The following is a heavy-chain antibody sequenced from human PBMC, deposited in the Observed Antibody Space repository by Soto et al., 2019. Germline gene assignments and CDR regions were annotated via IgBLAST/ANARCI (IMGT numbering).Heavy chain of an antibody. CDR1: GGSFSGYY. CDR3: ARAIVVVPAATGAYYYYYMDV. J-gene: IGHJ6*03. D-gene: IGHD2-2*01. Sequence: SETLSLTCAVYGGSFSGYYWSWIRQPPGKGLEWIGEINHSGSTNYDPSLKSRVTISVDTSKNQFSLKLSSVTAADTAVYYCARAIVVVPAATGAYYYYYMDVWGKGTTVTVSS. CDR2: INHSGST. V-gene: IGHV4-34*01.